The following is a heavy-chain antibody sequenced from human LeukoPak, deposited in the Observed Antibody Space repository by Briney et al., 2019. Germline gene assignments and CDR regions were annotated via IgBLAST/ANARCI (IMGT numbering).Heavy chain of an antibody. CDR2: IYPGDSDT. D-gene: IGHD6-19*01. CDR1: GYSFTSYW. CDR3: ARLAGERQWPAGDFDY. Sequence: GESLKISCKGSGYSFTSYWIGWVRQMPGKGLEWMGIIYPGDSDTRYSPSFQGQATISADKSISTAYLQWSSLKASDTAMYYCARLAGERQWPAGDFDYWGQGTLVTVSS. V-gene: IGHV5-51*01. J-gene: IGHJ4*02.